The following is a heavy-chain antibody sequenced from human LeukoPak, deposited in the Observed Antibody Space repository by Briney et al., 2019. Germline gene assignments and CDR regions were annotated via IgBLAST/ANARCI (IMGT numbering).Heavy chain of an antibody. J-gene: IGHJ6*03. D-gene: IGHD3-22*01. V-gene: IGHV3-53*01. CDR3: ALFESYDSSGYYYGRPYYYYMDV. CDR2: IYSCGST. Sequence: GGSLRLSCAASGFTVSSNYMNWVRQAPGKGLEWVSVIYSCGSTYYADSVKGRFTISRDNSKNTLYLQMNSLRAEDTAVYYCALFESYDSSGYYYGRPYYYYMDVWGKGTTVTVSS. CDR1: GFTVSSNY.